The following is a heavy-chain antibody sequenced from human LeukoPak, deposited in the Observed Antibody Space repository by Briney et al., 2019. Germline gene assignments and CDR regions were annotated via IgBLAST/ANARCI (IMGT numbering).Heavy chain of an antibody. CDR2: INGDGSRT. J-gene: IGHJ3*02. D-gene: IGHD3-9*01. CDR3: VGPYYDILTGYYQDAFDI. CDR1: GFTFSSYW. Sequence: GGSLRLSCAASGFTFSSYWIHWVRQAPGKGLVWVSRINGDGSRTTYADSVKGRCTISRDNAKNTVYLQMNSLGAEDTAVYYCVGPYYDILTGYYQDAFDIWGQGTMVTVSS. V-gene: IGHV3-74*01.